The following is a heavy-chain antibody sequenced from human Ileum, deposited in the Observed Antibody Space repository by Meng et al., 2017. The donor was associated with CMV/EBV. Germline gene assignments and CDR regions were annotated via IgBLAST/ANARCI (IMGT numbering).Heavy chain of an antibody. J-gene: IGHJ4*02. CDR3: ARDTSGEWIFDY. V-gene: IGHV4-30-4*08. D-gene: IGHD3-16*01. CDR1: GGSISSGDYY. Sequence: LRLSCTVSGGSISSGDYYWSWIRQPPGKGLEWIGYIYYSGSTYYNPSLKSRVTISVDTSKNQFSLKLSSVTAADTAVYYCARDTSGEWIFDYWGQGTLVTVSS. CDR2: IYYSGST.